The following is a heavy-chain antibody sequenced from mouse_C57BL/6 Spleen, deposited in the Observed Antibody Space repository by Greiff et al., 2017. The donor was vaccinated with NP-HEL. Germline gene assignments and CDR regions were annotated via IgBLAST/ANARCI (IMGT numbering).Heavy chain of an antibody. CDR2: INPYNGDT. J-gene: IGHJ3*01. CDR1: GYSFTGYF. V-gene: IGHV1-20*01. CDR3: ARESWDWFAY. Sequence: EVQLQQSGPELVKPGDSVKISCKASGYSFTGYFMNWVMQSHGKSLEWIGRINPYNGDTFYNQKFKGKATLTVDKSSSTAHMELRSLTAEDAAVYYCARESWDWFAYWGQGTLVTVSA. D-gene: IGHD4-1*01.